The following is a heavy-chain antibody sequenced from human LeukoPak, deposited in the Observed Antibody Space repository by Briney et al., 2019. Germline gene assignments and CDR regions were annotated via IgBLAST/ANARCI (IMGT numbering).Heavy chain of an antibody. CDR3: ARAGYDYVWGSYRLEFDY. CDR1: GYTFTSYG. Sequence: ASVKVSCKASGYTFTSYGISWVRQAPGQGLEWMGWISACNGNTNYAQKLQGRVTMTTDTSTSTAYMELRSLRSDDTAVYYCARAGYDYVWGSYRLEFDYWGQGTLVTVSS. D-gene: IGHD3-16*02. J-gene: IGHJ4*02. V-gene: IGHV1-18*01. CDR2: ISACNGNT.